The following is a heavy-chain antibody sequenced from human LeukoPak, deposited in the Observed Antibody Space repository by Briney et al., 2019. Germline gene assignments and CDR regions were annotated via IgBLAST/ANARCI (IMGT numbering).Heavy chain of an antibody. V-gene: IGHV4-59*08. CDR3: AALGLVTGAFDS. CDR2: IYYTGST. Sequence: TSETLSLTCTVSGASISSFYWSWIRQPPGKPLEWIRFIYYTGSTNYSPSLKSRVSISVGTSQNQFSLKLTSVTAADTAVYYCAALGLVTGAFDSWFQGPLVTVSA. CDR1: GASISSFY. J-gene: IGHJ4*02. D-gene: IGHD3/OR15-3a*01.